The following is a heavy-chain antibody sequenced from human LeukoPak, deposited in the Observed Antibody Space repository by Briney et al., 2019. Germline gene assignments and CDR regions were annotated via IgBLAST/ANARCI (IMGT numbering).Heavy chain of an antibody. V-gene: IGHV3-7*04. Sequence: GGSLRLSCAASGFTFSTYSMTWVRQAPGKGLEWVANIKQDGSEKYYVDSVKGRFTISRDNAKNPLYLQMNSLGVEDTAVYYCGTDLGSSPPNFWGQGTLVTVSS. J-gene: IGHJ4*02. CDR3: GTDLGSSPPNF. D-gene: IGHD6-13*01. CDR2: IKQDGSEK. CDR1: GFTFSTYS.